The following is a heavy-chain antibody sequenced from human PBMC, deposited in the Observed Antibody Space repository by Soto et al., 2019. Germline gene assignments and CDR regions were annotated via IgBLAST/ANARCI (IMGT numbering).Heavy chain of an antibody. J-gene: IGHJ6*02. D-gene: IGHD1-20*01. CDR3: ARVITGTNYGMDV. V-gene: IGHV6-1*01. Sequence: SQTLSLTCAISGDSVSSNSPAWNSIRQSPSRGLEWLGRTYYRSKWYNEYAVSVKSRITINPDTSKNQFSLQLNSVTPEDTAVYYCARVITGTNYGMDVWGQGTTVTVSS. CDR1: GDSVSSNSPA. CDR2: TYYRSKWYN.